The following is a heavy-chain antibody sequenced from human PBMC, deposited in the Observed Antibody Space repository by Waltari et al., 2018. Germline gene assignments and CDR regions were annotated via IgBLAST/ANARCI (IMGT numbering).Heavy chain of an antibody. CDR3: TRDKLDYYNGMDV. D-gene: IGHD3-3*02. J-gene: IGHJ6*02. V-gene: IGHV1-46*03. CDR2: INPSEGGT. Sequence: QVQLVQSGAEVKKPGASVKVSCRTSGDTFSSYFIFWVRQAPGQGLEGMGIINPSEGGTNYPQKFQDRVTMTRDTSTSTVYMELRSLRSEDTAVYYCTRDKLDYYNGMDVWGQGTTVTVSS. CDR1: GDTFSSYF.